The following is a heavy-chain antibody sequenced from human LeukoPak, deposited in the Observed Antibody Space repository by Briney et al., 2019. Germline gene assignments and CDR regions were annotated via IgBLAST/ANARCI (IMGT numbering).Heavy chain of an antibody. D-gene: IGHD1/OR15-1a*01. CDR1: GGAVSSSNYY. Sequence: SETLSLTCTVSGGAVSSSNYYWSWIRQSLGKGLEWVGFFSYNVHSDYNPSLKSRVTIAIDTSRNQFSLRLTSVTAADTAIYYCARVSVAGTGPDYWGQGTLVTVSS. J-gene: IGHJ4*02. CDR2: FSYNVHS. CDR3: ARVSVAGTGPDY. V-gene: IGHV4-61*01.